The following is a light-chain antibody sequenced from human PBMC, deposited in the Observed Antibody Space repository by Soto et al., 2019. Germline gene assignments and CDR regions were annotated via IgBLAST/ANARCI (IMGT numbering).Light chain of an antibody. CDR3: QQYYSPPYT. J-gene: IGKJ2*01. Sequence: DIVMTQSPDSLAVSLGERATINWKSSQSVLYSSNNKNDLGWYQQKPGQPPKLLIYWASTRESGVPDRFSGSGYGTDFTLTINSLQAEDVPVYYCQQYYSPPYTFGQRTKMEIK. CDR2: WAS. CDR1: QSVLYSSNNKND. V-gene: IGKV4-1*01.